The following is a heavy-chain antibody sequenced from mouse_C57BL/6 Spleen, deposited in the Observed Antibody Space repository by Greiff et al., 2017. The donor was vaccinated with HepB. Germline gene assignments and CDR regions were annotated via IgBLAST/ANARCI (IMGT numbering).Heavy chain of an antibody. D-gene: IGHD2-1*01. J-gene: IGHJ2*01. CDR3: ARGDWGCGNYVSPGDY. V-gene: IGHV5-17*01. CDR1: GFTFSDYG. Sequence: EVMLVESGGGLVKPGGSLKLSCAASGFTFSDYGMHWVRQAPEKGLEWVAYISSGSSTIYYADTVKGRFTISRDNATNTLFLQMTSLRSEDTAMFYCARGDWGCGNYVSPGDYWGQGTTLTVSS. CDR2: ISSGSSTI.